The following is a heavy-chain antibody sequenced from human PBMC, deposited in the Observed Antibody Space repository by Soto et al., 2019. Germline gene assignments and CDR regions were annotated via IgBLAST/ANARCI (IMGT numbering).Heavy chain of an antibody. V-gene: IGHV4-34*01. Sequence: PATQSLSCAVYGGYLSGYVWNWIRPPPGTGLERIGEINDRGSTTYNPSLKSRVTISGDTSKNQFSLKLSSVTAADTAVYYCARRGSWSNGWGSNYIWFDPWGQGTLVTVSS. J-gene: IGHJ5*02. D-gene: IGHD1-26*01. CDR2: INDRGST. CDR1: GGYLSGYV. CDR3: ARRGSWSNGWGSNYIWFDP.